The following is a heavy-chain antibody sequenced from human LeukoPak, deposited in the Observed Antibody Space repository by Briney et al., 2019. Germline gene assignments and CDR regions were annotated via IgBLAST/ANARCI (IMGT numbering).Heavy chain of an antibody. Sequence: KPGGSLRLSCTASGFTFSITSMNWVRQAPGKGLEWISYIGSSSSDKYYADSVKGRFTVSRDNAKYSLYLQMNSLRGEDTAIYYCARVRDGYSSDAFDIWGQGTMVTVSS. CDR2: IGSSSSDK. V-gene: IGHV3-21*01. J-gene: IGHJ3*02. CDR1: GFTFSITS. CDR3: ARVRDGYSSDAFDI. D-gene: IGHD5-24*01.